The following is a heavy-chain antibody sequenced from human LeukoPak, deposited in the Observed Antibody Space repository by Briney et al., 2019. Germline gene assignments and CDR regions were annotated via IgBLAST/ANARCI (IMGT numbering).Heavy chain of an antibody. Sequence: GGSLRLSCAASGFTFSSYAMSWVRQAPGKGLEWVSGISGSGGSTFYADSVKGRFAISRDNSKNTLYLQVNSLRAEDTAVYYCAKDSGYDSNYWGQGTLVTVSS. CDR2: ISGSGGST. D-gene: IGHD5-12*01. J-gene: IGHJ4*02. V-gene: IGHV3-23*01. CDR3: AKDSGYDSNY. CDR1: GFTFSSYA.